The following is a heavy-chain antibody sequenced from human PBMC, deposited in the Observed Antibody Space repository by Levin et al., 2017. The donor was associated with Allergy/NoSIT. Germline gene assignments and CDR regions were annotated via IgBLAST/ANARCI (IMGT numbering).Heavy chain of an antibody. J-gene: IGHJ5*01. CDR3: ARPFGTGWFDS. Sequence: GSLRLSCGITGYSISSGYQWAWIRQPPGKGLEWIGSIYHSGRTYYNPSLKSRLTMSVDTSKNQFSLTLSSVTAADTAVYYCARPFGTGWFDSWGQGTPVTVSS. V-gene: IGHV4-38-2*01. D-gene: IGHD1-1*01. CDR2: IYHSGRT. CDR1: GYSISSGYQ.